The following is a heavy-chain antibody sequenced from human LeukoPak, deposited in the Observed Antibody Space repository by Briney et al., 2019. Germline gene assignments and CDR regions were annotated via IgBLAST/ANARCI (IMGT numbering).Heavy chain of an antibody. CDR1: GFTFSSYA. Sequence: GGSLRLSCAASGFTFSSYAMSWVRQAPGKGLEWVSAISGSGGSTYYADSVKGRFTISRDNSKNTLYLQINSLRADDTAVYYCARDLTMVGSGTDAFHIWGQGTMVTVSS. CDR2: ISGSGGST. D-gene: IGHD3-10*01. V-gene: IGHV3-23*01. CDR3: ARDLTMVGSGTDAFHI. J-gene: IGHJ3*02.